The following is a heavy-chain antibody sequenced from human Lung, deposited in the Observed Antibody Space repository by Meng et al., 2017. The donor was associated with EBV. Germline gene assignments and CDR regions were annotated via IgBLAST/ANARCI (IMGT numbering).Heavy chain of an antibody. CDR3: AREDEGSYGYNF. J-gene: IGHJ4*02. V-gene: IGHV5-51*01. CDR1: GYSFTSYW. Sequence: GAEGKKPGGSLKISCKGSGYSFTSYWIGWVRQTPGKGLEWMGTIYPGDSDTRYSPSFQGQVIISGDKTTRTAYLQWSSLKASDTAMYYCAREDEGSYGYNFWGQGTLVTVSS. D-gene: IGHD5-18*01. CDR2: IYPGDSDT.